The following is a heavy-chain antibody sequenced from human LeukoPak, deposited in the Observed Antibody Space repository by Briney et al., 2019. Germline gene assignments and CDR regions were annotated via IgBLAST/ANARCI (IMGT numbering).Heavy chain of an antibody. CDR2: ISSGGTTM. CDR1: GFTFSNYH. CDR3: ARWYYYGSGGFDY. J-gene: IGHJ4*02. V-gene: IGHV3-11*01. D-gene: IGHD3-10*01. Sequence: GGSLRLSCAASGFTFSNYHMSWIRQAPGKGLEWVSYISSGGTTMYYADSVKGRFTISRDNAKNSLYLQMNSLRAEDTAVYYCARWYYYGSGGFDYWGQGTLVTVSS.